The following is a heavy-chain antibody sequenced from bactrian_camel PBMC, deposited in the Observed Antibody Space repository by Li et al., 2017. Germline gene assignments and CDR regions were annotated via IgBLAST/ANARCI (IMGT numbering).Heavy chain of an antibody. D-gene: IGHD4*01. CDR2: IDSVSAV. CDR3: ARIETYSAGFGY. CDR1: GYSNCRVD. V-gene: IGHV3S53*01. J-gene: IGHJ6*01. Sequence: HVQLVESGGGSVQAGGSLRLSCVVSGYSNCRVDMSWYRQFPGRERELVATIDSVSAVDYADFVKGRFTISRDNAKNTVYLQLKSLKTEDTAMYYCARIETYSAGFGYWGQGTQVTVS.